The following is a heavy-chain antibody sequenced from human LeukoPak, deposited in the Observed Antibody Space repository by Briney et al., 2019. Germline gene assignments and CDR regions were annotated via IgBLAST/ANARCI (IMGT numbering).Heavy chain of an antibody. CDR2: TYYRSRWYN. CDR3: ARARLHHTYGSGTNFDY. CDR1: GDSFSSNTAA. V-gene: IGHV6-1*01. Sequence: SQTLSLTCALSGDSFSSNTAAWHSLTQSPSRGFEWLGRTYYRSRWYNDYAVSGRSRISIIPDTSKNHFSLQLNSVTPEDTAVYYCARARLHHTYGSGTNFDYWGQGTLVTVSS. D-gene: IGHD3-10*01. J-gene: IGHJ4*02.